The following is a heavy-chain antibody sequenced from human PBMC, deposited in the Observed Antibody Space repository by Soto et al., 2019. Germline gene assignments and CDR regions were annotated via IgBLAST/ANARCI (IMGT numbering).Heavy chain of an antibody. D-gene: IGHD4-17*01. J-gene: IGHJ3*02. CDR1: GFTFSSYS. CDR3: ARDLADYGDPRGAFDI. CDR2: ISSSSSTI. Sequence: GGSLRLSCAASGFTFSSYSMNWVRQAPGKGLEWVSYISSSSSTIYYADSVKGRFTISRANAKNSLYLQMNSLRAEDTAVYYCARDLADYGDPRGAFDIWGQGTMVTVSS. V-gene: IGHV3-48*01.